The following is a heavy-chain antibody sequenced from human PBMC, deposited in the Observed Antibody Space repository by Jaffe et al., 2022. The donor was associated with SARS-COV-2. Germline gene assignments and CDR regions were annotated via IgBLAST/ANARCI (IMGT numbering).Heavy chain of an antibody. CDR3: ARAREPYSYGPPVDY. CDR2: ISYDGSNK. V-gene: IGHV3-30-3*01. J-gene: IGHJ4*02. CDR1: GFTFSSYA. D-gene: IGHD5-18*01. Sequence: QVQLVESGGGVVQPGRSLRLSCAASGFTFSSYAMHWVRQAPGKGLEWVAVISYDGSNKYYADSVKGRFTISRDNSKNTLYLQMNSLRAEDTAVYYCARAREPYSYGPPVDYWGQGTLVTVSS.